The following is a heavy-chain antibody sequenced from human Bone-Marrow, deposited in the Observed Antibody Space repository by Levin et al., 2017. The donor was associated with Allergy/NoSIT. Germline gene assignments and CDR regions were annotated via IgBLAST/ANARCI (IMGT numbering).Heavy chain of an antibody. J-gene: IGHJ6*02. CDR3: ARYGWYSSSGYHYYYGMDV. V-gene: IGHV3-30*04. CDR1: GFTFNNYA. CDR2: ISYDGSNK. Sequence: SCAASGFTFNNYAIHWVRQAPGKGLEWLALISYDGSNKYYADSVKGRFTISGDNSRYTLYLEMNSLRAEDTAVYYCARYGWYSSSGYHYYYGMDVWDQGTTVTVSS. D-gene: IGHD6-19*01.